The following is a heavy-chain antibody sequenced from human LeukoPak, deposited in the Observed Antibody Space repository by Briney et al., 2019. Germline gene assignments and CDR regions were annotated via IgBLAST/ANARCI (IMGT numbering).Heavy chain of an antibody. Sequence: GGSLRLSCAASGFTFSNNYMAWVRQAPGKGLEWVSVIHIGGSTYYADSLRGRFTISRDNSKNTVYLQMNSLRVEDTAIYYCSGGGITFGGVLAFWGQGTLVTVSS. CDR1: GFTFSNNY. V-gene: IGHV3-66*01. D-gene: IGHD3-16*02. J-gene: IGHJ4*02. CDR2: IHIGGST. CDR3: SGGGITFGGVLAF.